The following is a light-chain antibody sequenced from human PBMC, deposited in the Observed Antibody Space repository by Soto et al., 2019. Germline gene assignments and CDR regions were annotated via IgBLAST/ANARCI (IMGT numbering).Light chain of an antibody. Sequence: EIVLTQSPGTLSLSPGEGATLSCRASQSVSSSYLAWYKQKPGQAPRPLIYGASSRATGIPDRFSGSGYGTDFTLTTSRLEPEDFAVYYCQQYEGSPWTFRKGTKVEIK. CDR3: QQYEGSPWT. CDR1: QSVSSSY. J-gene: IGKJ1*01. V-gene: IGKV3-20*01. CDR2: GAS.